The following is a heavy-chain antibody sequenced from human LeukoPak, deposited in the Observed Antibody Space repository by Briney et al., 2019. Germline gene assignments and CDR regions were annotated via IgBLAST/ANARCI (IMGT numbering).Heavy chain of an antibody. CDR2: ISGSGGST. Sequence: GGSLRLSCAASGFTFSSYAMSWVRQAPGKGLEWVSTISGSGGSTYYADSVKGRFTISRDNSKNTLYLQMDSLRAEDTAVYYCAKRDKTYRGRYYYYYMDVWGKGTTVTVSS. J-gene: IGHJ6*03. V-gene: IGHV3-23*01. D-gene: IGHD3-10*01. CDR3: AKRDKTYRGRYYYYYMDV. CDR1: GFTFSSYA.